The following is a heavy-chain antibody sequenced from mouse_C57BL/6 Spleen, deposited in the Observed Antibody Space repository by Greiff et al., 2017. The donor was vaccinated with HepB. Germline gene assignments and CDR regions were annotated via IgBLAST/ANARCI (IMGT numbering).Heavy chain of an antibody. Sequence: QVQLQQSGAELARPGASVKLSCKASGYTFTSYGISWVKQRTGQGLEWIGEIYPRSGNTYYNEKFKGKATLTADKSSSTAYMELRSLTSEDSAVYFCARGSGYDGDWYFDVWGTGTTVTVSS. V-gene: IGHV1-81*01. D-gene: IGHD2-2*01. J-gene: IGHJ1*03. CDR3: ARGSGYDGDWYFDV. CDR1: GYTFTSYG. CDR2: IYPRSGNT.